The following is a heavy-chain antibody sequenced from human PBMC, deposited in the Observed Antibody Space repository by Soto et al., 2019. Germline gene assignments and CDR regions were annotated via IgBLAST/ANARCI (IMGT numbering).Heavy chain of an antibody. CDR3: ARARVSGYRDAFDI. CDR2: INPASGGT. D-gene: IGHD5-12*01. Sequence: QVQLVQSGAEVKEPGASVRVSCKASGYTFTAYFIHWVRQAPGQGLEWMGIINPASGGTTYAQNFQGRVTMTRDTSMNTVFMALSSLKSEDTALYSCARARVSGYRDAFDIWGRGTMVTVSS. V-gene: IGHV1-46*01. J-gene: IGHJ3*02. CDR1: GYTFTAYF.